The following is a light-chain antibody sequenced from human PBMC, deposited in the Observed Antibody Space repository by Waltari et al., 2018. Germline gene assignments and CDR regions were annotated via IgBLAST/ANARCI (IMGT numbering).Light chain of an antibody. CDR2: GAS. V-gene: IGKV3-20*01. Sequence: EIVLTQSPGTLSLSPGERATLSCRASQSVSRTLAWYQQKPGQAPKLLIYGASIRATGIPDRFTGSGSGTDFSLTISSLGPEDFAIYFGQHYVRLPATFGQGTKVEIK. J-gene: IGKJ1*01. CDR1: QSVSRT. CDR3: QHYVRLPAT.